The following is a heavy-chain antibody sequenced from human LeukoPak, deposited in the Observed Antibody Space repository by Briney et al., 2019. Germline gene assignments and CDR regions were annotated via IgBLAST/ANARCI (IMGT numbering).Heavy chain of an antibody. V-gene: IGHV4-31*03. Sequence: KPSQTLSLTCTVSGGSIRGGSYYWSWIRQHPTKGLEWIAYTHTHYNGDTYYNPSLKSRLTISVDTSNNQISLRLNSVTAADTAVYYCARHIGGYYDNNWFDPWGQGTLVTVSS. D-gene: IGHD3-10*01. CDR3: ARHIGGYYDNNWFDP. CDR2: THTHYNGDT. CDR1: GGSIRGGSYY. J-gene: IGHJ5*02.